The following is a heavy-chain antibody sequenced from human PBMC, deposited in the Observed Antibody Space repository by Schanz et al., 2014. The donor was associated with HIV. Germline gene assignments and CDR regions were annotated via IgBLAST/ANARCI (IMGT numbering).Heavy chain of an antibody. CDR3: ARAGYYYGSGSSFPLAY. Sequence: QVRLHQWGAGLLKPSETLSLTCAVYGVSLSGYYWSWVRQPPGKGLEWIGEIYYSGSTNYKPSLKSRFTISIDTSKNQFSLRLSSLTAADTAVYYCARAGYYYGSGSSFPLAYWGQGTLVTVSS. J-gene: IGHJ4*02. CDR1: GVSLSGYY. V-gene: IGHV4-34*01. CDR2: IYYSGST. D-gene: IGHD3-10*01.